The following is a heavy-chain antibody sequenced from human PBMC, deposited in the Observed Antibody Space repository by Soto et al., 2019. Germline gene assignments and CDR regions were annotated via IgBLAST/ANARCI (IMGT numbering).Heavy chain of an antibody. V-gene: IGHV4-34*01. D-gene: IGHD5-12*01. J-gene: IGHJ4*02. CDR3: ARGLRWLQSNELDY. CDR2: INHSGST. Sequence: SETLSLTCAVYGGSFSGYYWSWIRQPPGKGLEWIGEINHSGSTNYNPSLKSRVTISVDTSKNQFSLKLSSVTAADTAVYYCARGLRWLQSNELDYWGQGTLVTVSS. CDR1: GGSFSGYY.